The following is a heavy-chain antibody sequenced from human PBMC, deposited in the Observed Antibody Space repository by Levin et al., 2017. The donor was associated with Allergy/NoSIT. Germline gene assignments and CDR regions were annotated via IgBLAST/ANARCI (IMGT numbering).Heavy chain of an antibody. Sequence: GESLKISCAASGFTFSGSAMHWVRQASGKGLEWVGRIRSKANSYATAYAASVKGRFTISRDDSKNTAYLQMNSLKTEDTAVYYCTRPAYGSSWTFDYWGQGTLVTVSS. J-gene: IGHJ4*02. V-gene: IGHV3-73*01. CDR1: GFTFSGSA. D-gene: IGHD6-13*01. CDR2: IRSKANSYAT. CDR3: TRPAYGSSWTFDY.